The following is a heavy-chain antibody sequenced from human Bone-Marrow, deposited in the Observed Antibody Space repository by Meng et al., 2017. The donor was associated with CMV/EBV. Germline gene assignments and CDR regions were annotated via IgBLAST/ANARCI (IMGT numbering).Heavy chain of an antibody. V-gene: IGHV4-4*02. J-gene: IGHJ4*02. Sequence: TCAVSGDSINSRYWWSWVRQPPGKGLEWIGEIYHSGSTNYNPSLKSRVTISVDKSKNQFSLKLSSVTAADTAVYYCARNRGKTDFDYWGQGTLVTVSS. CDR2: IYHSGST. D-gene: IGHD1-14*01. CDR3: ARNRGKTDFDY. CDR1: GDSINSRYW.